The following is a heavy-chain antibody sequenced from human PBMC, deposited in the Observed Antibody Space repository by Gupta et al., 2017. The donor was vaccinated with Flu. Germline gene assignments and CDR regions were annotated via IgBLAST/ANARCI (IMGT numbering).Heavy chain of an antibody. Sequence: QVQLQESGPGLVKPSETLSLTCTVSSGSISSYYWSWIRQPPGKGLEWIGYIYYSGSTNYNPSLKSRVTISVDTSKNQFSLKLSSVTAADTAVYYCARVLMDSSSWYVDYWGQGTLVTVSS. CDR3: ARVLMDSSSWYVDY. J-gene: IGHJ4*02. V-gene: IGHV4-59*01. CDR1: SGSISSYY. CDR2: IYYSGST. D-gene: IGHD6-13*01.